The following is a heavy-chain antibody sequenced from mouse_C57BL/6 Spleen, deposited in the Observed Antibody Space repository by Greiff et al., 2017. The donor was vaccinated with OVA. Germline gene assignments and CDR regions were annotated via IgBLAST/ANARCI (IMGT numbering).Heavy chain of an antibody. CDR1: GYTFTSYW. D-gene: IGHD2-4*01. J-gene: IGHJ4*01. CDR3: ARGLRQRNAMDY. CDR2: IDPSDSYT. Sequence: VKLQQPGAELVMPGASVKLSCKASGYTFTSYWMHWVKQRPGQGLEWIGEIDPSDSYTNYNQKFKGKSTLTVDKSSSTAYMQLSSLTSEDSAVYYCARGLRQRNAMDYWGQGTSVTVSS. V-gene: IGHV1-69*01.